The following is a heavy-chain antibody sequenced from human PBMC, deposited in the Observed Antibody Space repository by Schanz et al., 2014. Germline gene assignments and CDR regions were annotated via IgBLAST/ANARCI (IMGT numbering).Heavy chain of an antibody. D-gene: IGHD4-17*01. V-gene: IGHV3-11*06. CDR3: ARPRFDYGEVDY. CDR1: GFTFSDHY. CDR2: ISSGSSYA. Sequence: QVQLVESGGGLVKPGGSLRLSCAASGFTFSDHYMSWIRQAPGKGLEWVSDISSGSSYANYADSVKGRFTISRDNAKNSVSLQMRRLRVEDTAVYYCARPRFDYGEVDYWGQGTLVTVSS. J-gene: IGHJ4*02.